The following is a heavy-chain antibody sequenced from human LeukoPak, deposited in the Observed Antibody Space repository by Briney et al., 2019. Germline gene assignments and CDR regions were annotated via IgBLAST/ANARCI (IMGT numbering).Heavy chain of an antibody. Sequence: GGSLRLSCAASGFTFSSYSMNWVRQAPGKGLEWVSSISSSSSYIYYADSVKGRFTISRDNAKNSLYLQMNSLRAEDTAVYYCARDRNWFTMVRGEKHNWFDPWGQGTLVTVSS. J-gene: IGHJ5*02. CDR1: GFTFSSYS. D-gene: IGHD3-10*01. V-gene: IGHV3-21*01. CDR3: ARDRNWFTMVRGEKHNWFDP. CDR2: ISSSSSYI.